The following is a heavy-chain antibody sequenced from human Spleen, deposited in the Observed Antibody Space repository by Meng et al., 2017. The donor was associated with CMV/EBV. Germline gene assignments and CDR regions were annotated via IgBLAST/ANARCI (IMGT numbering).Heavy chain of an antibody. D-gene: IGHD3-10*01. CDR1: GGSFSGYY. Sequence: GSLRLSCAVYGGSFSGYYWSWIRQPPGKGLEWCGEINHSGSTNYNPSLKSRVTISVDTSKNQFSLKLSSVTAADTAVYYCARDRRYYYGSDSYYYGMDVWGQGTTVTVSS. CDR2: INHSGST. J-gene: IGHJ6*02. V-gene: IGHV4-34*01. CDR3: ARDRRYYYGSDSYYYGMDV.